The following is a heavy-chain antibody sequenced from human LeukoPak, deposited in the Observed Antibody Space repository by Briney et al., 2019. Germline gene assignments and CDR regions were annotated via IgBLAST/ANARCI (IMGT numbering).Heavy chain of an antibody. CDR2: ISGSGGST. D-gene: IGHD6-19*01. V-gene: IGHV3-23*01. CDR3: AKDADYSSGWYKDY. Sequence: PGGSLRLSCAASGFTFSSYAMSWVRQAPGKGLEWVSAISGSGGSTYYADSVKGRFTISRDNSKNTLYLQMNSLGAEDTAVYYCAKDADYSSGWYKDYWGQGTLVTVSS. J-gene: IGHJ4*02. CDR1: GFTFSSYA.